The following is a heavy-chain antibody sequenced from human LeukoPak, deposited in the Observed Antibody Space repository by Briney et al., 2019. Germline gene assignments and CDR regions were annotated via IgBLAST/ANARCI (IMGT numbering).Heavy chain of an antibody. CDR3: ARDHCSSTSCYPDY. CDR1: GFTFSSYA. D-gene: IGHD2-2*01. Sequence: PGGSLRLSCAASGFTFSSYAMSWVRQAPGKGLEWVSGIIANGVNTYYADSVQGRFTISRDNSKNTLYLQMNSLRAEDTAVYYCARDHCSSTSCYPDYWGQGTLVTVSS. J-gene: IGHJ4*02. V-gene: IGHV3-23*01. CDR2: IIANGVNT.